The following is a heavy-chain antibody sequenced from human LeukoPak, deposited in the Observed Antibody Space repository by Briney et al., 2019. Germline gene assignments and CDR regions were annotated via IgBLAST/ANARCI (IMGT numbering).Heavy chain of an antibody. CDR2: ISSSSSYI. D-gene: IGHD4-23*01. CDR3: ARGYGGNSKYYYYYMDV. Sequence: GGSLRLSCAASGFTFSSYEMNWVRQAPGKGLEWVSYISSSSSYIYYADSVKGRFTISRDNAKNSLYLQMNSLRAEDTAVYYCARGYGGNSKYYYYYMDVWGKGTTVTVSS. V-gene: IGHV3-21*05. J-gene: IGHJ6*03. CDR1: GFTFSSYE.